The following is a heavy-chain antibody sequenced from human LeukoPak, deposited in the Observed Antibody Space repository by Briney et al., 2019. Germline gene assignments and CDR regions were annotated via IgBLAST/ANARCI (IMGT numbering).Heavy chain of an antibody. D-gene: IGHD3-22*01. CDR1: GYTFTSYG. Sequence: VASVKVSCKASGYTFTSYGISWVRQAPGQGLEWMGWISAYNGNTSYARKLQGRVTMTTDTSTSTAYMELRSLRSDDTAVYYCARDLAYDSSGYYFEVGWFDPWGQGTLVTVSS. CDR3: ARDLAYDSSGYYFEVGWFDP. J-gene: IGHJ5*02. CDR2: ISAYNGNT. V-gene: IGHV1-18*01.